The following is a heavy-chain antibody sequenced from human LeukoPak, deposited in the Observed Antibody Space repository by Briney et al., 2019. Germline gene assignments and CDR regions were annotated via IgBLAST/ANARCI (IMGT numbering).Heavy chain of an antibody. CDR3: ARELPGGGAFDY. CDR1: GFTFSSYA. V-gene: IGHV3-30-3*01. J-gene: IGHJ4*02. Sequence: PGGSLRLSCAASGFTFSSYAMHWVRQAPGKGLEWVAVISYDGSNKYYADSAKGRFTISRDNSKNTLYLQVNSLRAEDTAVYYCARELPGGGAFDYWGQGTLVTVSS. CDR2: ISYDGSNK. D-gene: IGHD3-10*01.